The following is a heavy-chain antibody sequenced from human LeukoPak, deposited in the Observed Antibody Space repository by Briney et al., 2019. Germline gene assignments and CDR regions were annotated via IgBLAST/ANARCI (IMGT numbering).Heavy chain of an antibody. D-gene: IGHD3-3*01. J-gene: IGHJ4*02. CDR1: GGSFSGYY. V-gene: IGHV4-34*01. CDR2: INHSGST. CDR3: ARGITIFGVVIIQFFDY. Sequence: SETLSLTCAVYGGSFSGYYWSWIRQPPGEGLEWIGEINHSGSTNYNPSLKSRVTISVDTSKNQFSLKLSSVTAADTAVYYCARGITIFGVVIIQFFDYWGQGTLVTVSS.